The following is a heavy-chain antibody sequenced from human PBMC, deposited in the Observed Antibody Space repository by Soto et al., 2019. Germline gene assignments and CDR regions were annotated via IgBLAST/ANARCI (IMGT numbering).Heavy chain of an antibody. CDR2: IYYSGNT. J-gene: IGHJ4*01. CDR1: GGSISSGYYY. CDR3: ARQDRSGWAYFFDS. D-gene: IGHD6-25*01. Sequence: SETLSLTCSVSGGSISSGYYYWSWIRQPPGKGLEWIGNIYYSGNTYYNPSLKSRVTISIDTSKNQFTLNVNSVTAADTAVYYCARQDRSGWAYFFDSWGHGTLVTSP. V-gene: IGHV4-30-4*01.